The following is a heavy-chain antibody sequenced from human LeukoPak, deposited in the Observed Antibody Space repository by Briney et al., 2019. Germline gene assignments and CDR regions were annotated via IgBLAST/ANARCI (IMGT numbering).Heavy chain of an antibody. CDR3: ARAARQGFTMIVVPFFYFDL. D-gene: IGHD3-22*01. Sequence: SQTLSLTCTVSGGSISSGASDWGWIRQHPKRGLEWVGYINHSGSTYYNPALGSRVTMSVDTSKNQFSLKLSSVTAADSAVYYCARAARQGFTMIVVPFFYFDLWGRGTLVTVSS. CDR2: INHSGST. CDR1: GGSISSGASD. V-gene: IGHV4-31*03. J-gene: IGHJ2*01.